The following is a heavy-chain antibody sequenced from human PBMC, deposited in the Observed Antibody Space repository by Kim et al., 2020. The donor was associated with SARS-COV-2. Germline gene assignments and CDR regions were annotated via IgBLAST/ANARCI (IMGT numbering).Heavy chain of an antibody. J-gene: IGHJ6*04. Sequence: SETLSLTCTVSGGSLSGCGCYWGLGWIRQPPARGLEWIGNIYPSGSTYYSPSVKSRITMSADPSTNHFSLRPSSVTAADTAAYSCARICPSSLYMDVWG. CDR3: ARICPSSLYMDV. CDR2: IYPSGST. D-gene: IGHD2-2*01. V-gene: IGHV4-39*01. CDR1: GGSLSGCGCY.